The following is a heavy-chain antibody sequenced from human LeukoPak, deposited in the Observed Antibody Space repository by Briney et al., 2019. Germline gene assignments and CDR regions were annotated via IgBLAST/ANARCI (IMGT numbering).Heavy chain of an antibody. V-gene: IGHV3-21*01. Sequence: GGYLRLSCAASGFTFSSYSMNWVRQAPGKGLEWDSSISSSSSYIYYADSVKGRFTISRDNAKNSLYLQMNSPRAEDTAVYYCARGYYYDSSGYLRGGHYWGQGTLVTVSS. CDR1: GFTFSSYS. J-gene: IGHJ4*02. CDR2: ISSSSSYI. CDR3: ARGYYYDSSGYLRGGHY. D-gene: IGHD3-22*01.